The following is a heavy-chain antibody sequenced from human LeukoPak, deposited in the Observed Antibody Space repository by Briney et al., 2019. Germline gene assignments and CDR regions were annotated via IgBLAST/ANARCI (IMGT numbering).Heavy chain of an antibody. CDR1: GYTFTGYY. Sequence: ASVKVSCKASGYTFTGYYMHWVRQAPGQGLEWMGRINPNSGGTNYAQKFQGRVTMTRDTSISTAYMELSRLRSDDTAVYYCARSPGRVDYYGSGSHQNLDYWGQGTLVTVSS. V-gene: IGHV1-2*06. CDR3: ARSPGRVDYYGSGSHQNLDY. D-gene: IGHD3-10*01. CDR2: INPNSGGT. J-gene: IGHJ4*02.